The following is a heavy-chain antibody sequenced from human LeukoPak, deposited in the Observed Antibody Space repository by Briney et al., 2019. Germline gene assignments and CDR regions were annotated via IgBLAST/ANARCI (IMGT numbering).Heavy chain of an antibody. J-gene: IGHJ4*02. V-gene: IGHV1-69*04. CDR2: IIPVLDSA. D-gene: IGHD1-1*01. CDR3: ARDSGRPPTSFDY. Sequence: SVKVSRKASGGTFNHFGINWVRQAPGQGLEWMGRIIPVLDSAKYAPKIQDRVTITADKSTSTAYMELNSLRSEDTAVYFCARDSGRPPTSFDYWGQGTLVTVSS. CDR1: GGTFNHFG.